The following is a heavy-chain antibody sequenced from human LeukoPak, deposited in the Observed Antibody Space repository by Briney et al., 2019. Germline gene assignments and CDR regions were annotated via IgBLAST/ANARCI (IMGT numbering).Heavy chain of an antibody. D-gene: IGHD1-26*01. Sequence: PSETLSLTCTVSGGSISSYYWSWIRQPPGKGLEWIGYIYYSGSTNYNPSLKSRVTISVDTSKNQFSLKLSSVTAADTAVYYCARDLGGSYPFDYWGQGTLATVSS. CDR2: IYYSGST. J-gene: IGHJ4*02. CDR1: GGSISSYY. CDR3: ARDLGGSYPFDY. V-gene: IGHV4-59*01.